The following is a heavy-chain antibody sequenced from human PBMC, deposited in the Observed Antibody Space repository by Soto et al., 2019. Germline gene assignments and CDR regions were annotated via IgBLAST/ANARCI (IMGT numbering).Heavy chain of an antibody. D-gene: IGHD2-21*02. J-gene: IGHJ4*02. CDR3: AKVFVVLTAPIDY. V-gene: IGHV3-23*01. CDR1: GFTFSSYA. Sequence: QAGGSLRLSCAASGFTFSSYAMSWVRQAPGKGLGWVSAISGSVGSTYYADSVKGRFTISRDNSKNTLYLQMNSLRAEDTAVYYCAKVFVVLTAPIDYWGQGTLVTVSS. CDR2: ISGSVGST.